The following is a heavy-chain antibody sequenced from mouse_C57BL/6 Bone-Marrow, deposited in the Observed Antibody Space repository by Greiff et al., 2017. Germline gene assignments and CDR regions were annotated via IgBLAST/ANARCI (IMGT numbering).Heavy chain of an antibody. CDR2: IYPGSGST. V-gene: IGHV1-55*01. CDR3: ARNELGLDY. D-gene: IGHD4-1*01. J-gene: IGHJ2*01. Sequence: VQLQQPGAELVKPGASVKMSCKASGYTFTSYWITWVKQRPGQGLEWIGDIYPGSGSTNYNEKFKSKATLTVDKSSSTAYMQLSSLTSEDSAVYYCARNELGLDYWGQGTTLTVSS. CDR1: GYTFTSYW.